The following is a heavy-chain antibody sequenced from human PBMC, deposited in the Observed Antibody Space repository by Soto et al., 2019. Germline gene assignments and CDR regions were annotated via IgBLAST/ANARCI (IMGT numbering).Heavy chain of an antibody. CDR3: ATTGPY. CDR1: GFTFSSYG. J-gene: IGHJ4*02. CDR2: IWFDGSNK. Sequence: QVQLVESGGGVVQPGRSLRLSCAASGFTFSSYGMHWVRQAPGKGLEWVAVIWFDGSNKFYADSVKGRFTISRDNSKNTVSLQVICLRDEDSAAYYCATTGPYWGQGTLVTVSS. V-gene: IGHV3-33*01.